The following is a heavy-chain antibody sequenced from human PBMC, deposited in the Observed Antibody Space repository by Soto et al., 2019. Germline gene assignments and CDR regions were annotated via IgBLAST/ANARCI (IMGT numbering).Heavy chain of an antibody. CDR3: AKDCRIVVVPTNWFDP. V-gene: IGHV3-23*01. CDR1: GFTFSSYA. J-gene: IGHJ5*02. Sequence: GGSLRLSCAASGFTFSSYAMSWVRQAPGKGLEWVSAISGSGGSTYYADSVKGRFTISRDNSKNTLYLQMNSLRAEDTAVYYCAKDCRIVVVPTNWFDPWGQGTLVTVSS. D-gene: IGHD2-2*01. CDR2: ISGSGGST.